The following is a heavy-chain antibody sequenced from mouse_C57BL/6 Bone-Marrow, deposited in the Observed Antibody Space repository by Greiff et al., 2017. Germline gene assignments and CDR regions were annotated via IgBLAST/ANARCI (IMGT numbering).Heavy chain of an antibody. CDR2: ISSGSSTI. CDR1: GFTFSDYG. CDR3: ARRYYYGSSSFAY. Sequence: VKLMESGGGLVKPGGSLKLSCAASGFTFSDYGMHWVRQAPEKGLEWVAYISSGSSTIYYADTVKGRFTISRDNAKNTLFLQMTSLRSEDTAMYYCARRYYYGSSSFAYWGQGTLVTVSA. D-gene: IGHD1-1*01. V-gene: IGHV5-17*01. J-gene: IGHJ3*01.